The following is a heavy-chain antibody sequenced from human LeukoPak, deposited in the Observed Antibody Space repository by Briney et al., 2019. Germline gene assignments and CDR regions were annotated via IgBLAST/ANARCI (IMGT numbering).Heavy chain of an antibody. D-gene: IGHD5-18*01. CDR2: ISYDGSNK. V-gene: IGHV3-30*14. Sequence: LSLTCTVSGGSISSYYWSWVRQAPGRGLEWVAVISYDGSNKYYADSVKGRFTISRDNSKNTLYLQMNSLRAEDTAVYYCASNGYGPYYFDYWGQGTLVTVSS. CDR1: GGSISSYY. J-gene: IGHJ4*02. CDR3: ASNGYGPYYFDY.